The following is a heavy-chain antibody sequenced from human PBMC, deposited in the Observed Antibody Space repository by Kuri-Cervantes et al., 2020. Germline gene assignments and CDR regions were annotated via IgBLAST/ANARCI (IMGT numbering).Heavy chain of an antibody. J-gene: IGHJ1*01. CDR3: ARGSPRAYCGGDCAEYFQH. CDR1: GGSFSGYY. D-gene: IGHD2-21*02. CDR2: INHSGST. V-gene: IGHV4-34*01. Sequence: ESLKISCAVYGGSFSGYYWSWIRQPPGKGLEWIGGINHSGSTNYNPSLKSRVTISVDTSKNQFSLKLSSVTAADTAVYYYARGSPRAYCGGDCAEYFQHWGQGTLVTVSS.